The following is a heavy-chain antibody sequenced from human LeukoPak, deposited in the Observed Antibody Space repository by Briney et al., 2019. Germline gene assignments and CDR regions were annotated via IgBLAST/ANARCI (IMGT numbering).Heavy chain of an antibody. Sequence: GGSLRLSCAASGFTFSSYSMNWVRQAPGKGLEWVSYISSSSTIYYADSVKGRFTISRDNAKNSLYLQMNSLRAEDTAVHYCGRDRTVVTPDYWGQGTLVTVSS. D-gene: IGHD4-23*01. CDR3: GRDRTVVTPDY. V-gene: IGHV3-48*01. J-gene: IGHJ4*02. CDR1: GFTFSSYS. CDR2: ISSSSTI.